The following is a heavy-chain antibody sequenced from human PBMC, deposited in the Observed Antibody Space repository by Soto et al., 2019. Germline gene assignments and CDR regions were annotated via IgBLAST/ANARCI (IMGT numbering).Heavy chain of an antibody. CDR2: IFSGDNT. CDR1: GFTVSGNY. CDR3: ATGLTLPVRPSFDT. D-gene: IGHD2-21*02. V-gene: IGHV3-53*01. J-gene: IGHJ5*02. Sequence: EVQLVEFGGGLIQPGGSLRFSCEASGFTVSGNYITWFRQAPGKGLEWASVIFSGDNTYYSDSAKGRFTISRDNPKNTVYLQMNRLRGDDTAVYFCATGLTLPVRPSFDTWGQGTLLTVSS.